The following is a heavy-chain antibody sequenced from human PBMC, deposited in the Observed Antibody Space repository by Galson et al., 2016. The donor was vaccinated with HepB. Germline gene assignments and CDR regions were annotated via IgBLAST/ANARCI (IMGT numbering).Heavy chain of an antibody. CDR2: ISTDGSST. V-gene: IGHV3-74*01. D-gene: IGHD4-23*01. CDR1: GFTFSSYW. Sequence: SLRLSCAASGFTFSSYWMHWVRQAPGKGLMWVSRISTDGSSTSYADSVKGRFTISSDNAKNTPYLQMRSLRAEDSAMYFCARNPYSGPRYYYGLAVWGRGAMLIVSS. CDR3: ARNPYSGPRYYYGLAV. J-gene: IGHJ6*02.